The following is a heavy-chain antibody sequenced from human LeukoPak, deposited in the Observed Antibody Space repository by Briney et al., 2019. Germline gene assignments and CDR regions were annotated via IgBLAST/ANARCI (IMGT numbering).Heavy chain of an antibody. CDR3: AKGGGSGYYDTSGYCFDY. CDR2: ISYDENKK. J-gene: IGHJ4*02. Sequence: GGSLRLSCAASGFTFSIYGMHWVRQAPGKGLEWVAVISYDENKKFYADSVKGQFTISRDNSKNTLYLQMNSLRAEDTAVYYCAKGGGSGYYDTSGYCFDYWGQGTLVTVSS. D-gene: IGHD3-22*01. CDR1: GFTFSIYG. V-gene: IGHV3-30*18.